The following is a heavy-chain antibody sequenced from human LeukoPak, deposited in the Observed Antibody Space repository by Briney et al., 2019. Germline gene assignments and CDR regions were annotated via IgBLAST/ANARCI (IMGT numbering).Heavy chain of an antibody. CDR3: ARALGYCSSTSCYAEYAFDI. Sequence: SETLSLTCTVSGGSISSYYWSWIRQPPGKGLEWIAYIYYSGSTNYNPSLESRVTISVDTSNNQFSLRLSSVTAADTAVYYCARALGYCSSTSCYAEYAFDIWGQGTMVTVSS. CDR2: IYYSGST. J-gene: IGHJ3*02. V-gene: IGHV4-59*01. CDR1: GGSISSYY. D-gene: IGHD2-2*01.